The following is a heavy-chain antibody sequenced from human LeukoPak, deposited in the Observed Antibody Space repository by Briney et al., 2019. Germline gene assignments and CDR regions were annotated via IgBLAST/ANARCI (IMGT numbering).Heavy chain of an antibody. CDR3: ARGGAPRISAANVPDAFDI. V-gene: IGHV1-46*01. CDR1: GYTFTSYY. J-gene: IGHJ3*02. D-gene: IGHD2-2*01. CDR2: INPSGGST. Sequence: ASVKVSCKASGYTFTSYYMHWVRQAPGQGLEWMGIINPSGGSTSYAQKFQGRVTMTRDMSTSTVYMELSSLRSEDTAVYYCARGGAPRISAANVPDAFDIWGQGTMVTVSS.